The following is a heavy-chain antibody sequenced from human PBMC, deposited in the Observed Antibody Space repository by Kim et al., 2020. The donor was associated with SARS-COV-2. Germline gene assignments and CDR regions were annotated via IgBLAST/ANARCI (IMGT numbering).Heavy chain of an antibody. J-gene: IGHJ4*02. CDR1: GGSISSYY. CDR3: ARVGHWGLLSLYFDY. V-gene: IGHV4-59*01. CDR2: IYYSGST. Sequence: SETLSLTCTVSGGSISSYYWSWIRQPPGKGLEWIGYIYYSGSTNYNPSLKSRVTISVDTSKNQFSLKLSSVTAADTAVYYCARVGHWGLLSLYFDYWGQGTLVTVSS. D-gene: IGHD2-15*01.